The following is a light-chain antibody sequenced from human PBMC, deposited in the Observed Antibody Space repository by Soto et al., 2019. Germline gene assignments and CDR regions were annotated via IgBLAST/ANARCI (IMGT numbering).Light chain of an antibody. CDR2: SNN. CDR3: AAWDDILNDPV. Sequence: QSALTQPPSASGTPGQRVTISCSGSSSNIGSNTVNWYQQLPGTAPKLLIYSNNQRPSGVPDRFSGSKSGTSASLAISGLQSDDEANYYCAAWDDILNDPVFGTGTKSPS. V-gene: IGLV1-44*01. J-gene: IGLJ1*01. CDR1: SSNIGSNT.